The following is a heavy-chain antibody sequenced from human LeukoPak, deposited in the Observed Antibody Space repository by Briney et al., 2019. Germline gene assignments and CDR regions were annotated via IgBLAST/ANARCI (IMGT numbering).Heavy chain of an antibody. D-gene: IGHD2-15*01. Sequence: PSKTLSLTCTVSGGSISSYYWSWIRQPPGKGLELIGYIYYSGSTNYNPSLKSRVTISVDTSKNQFSLKLSSVTAADTAVYYCARVSSGVYFDYWGQGTLVTVSS. J-gene: IGHJ4*02. CDR3: ARVSSGVYFDY. CDR1: GGSISSYY. CDR2: IYYSGST. V-gene: IGHV4-59*01.